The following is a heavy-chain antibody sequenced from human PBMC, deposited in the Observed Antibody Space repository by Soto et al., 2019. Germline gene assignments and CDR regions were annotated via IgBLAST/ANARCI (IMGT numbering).Heavy chain of an antibody. CDR2: IIHIFGTP. J-gene: IGHJ4*02. CDR3: ARDRDDYGSGNYYNRIDF. V-gene: IGHV1-69*01. D-gene: IGHD3-10*01. CDR1: GGIFSTYA. Sequence: QVQLVQSGAEVKKPGSSVKVSCKASGGIFSTYAISWLRQAPVQGLEWMGCIIHIFGTPNYAQRFQGRVTITADESTSTAYMELSRLRSEDTAVYYCARDRDDYGSGNYYNRIDFWGQGTLVTVSS.